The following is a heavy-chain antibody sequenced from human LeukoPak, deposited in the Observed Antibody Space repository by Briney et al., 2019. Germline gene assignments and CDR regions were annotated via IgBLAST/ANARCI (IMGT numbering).Heavy chain of an antibody. D-gene: IGHD3-10*01. V-gene: IGHV1-2*02. J-gene: IGHJ4*02. CDR2: INPNSGVT. Sequence: ASVKVSCKASGYTFTGYYMHGVRQAPGQGLEWMGWINPNSGVTNYGQKFQGRVTMTRDTSISTAYMELCGLTSDDTAVYYCARDYYYGSGSYYNVFDYWGQGTLVTVSS. CDR1: GYTFTGYY. CDR3: ARDYYYGSGSYYNVFDY.